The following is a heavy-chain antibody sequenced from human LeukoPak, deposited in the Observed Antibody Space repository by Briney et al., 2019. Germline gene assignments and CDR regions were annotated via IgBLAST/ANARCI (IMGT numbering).Heavy chain of an antibody. J-gene: IGHJ4*02. D-gene: IGHD3-9*01. CDR1: GFTFSDFY. Sequence: GGSLRLSCAASGFTFSDFYMSWIRQAPGKGLEWISYIRASGSSTNYADSVKGRFTISRDNSKNTPYLQMNSLRAEDTAVYYCARSHHDILTGYYRAFDYWGQGTLVTVSS. CDR3: ARSHHDILTGYYRAFDY. V-gene: IGHV3-11*03. CDR2: IRASGSST.